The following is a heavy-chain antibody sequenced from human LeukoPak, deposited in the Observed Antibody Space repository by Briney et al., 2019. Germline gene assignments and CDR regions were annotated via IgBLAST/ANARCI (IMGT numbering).Heavy chain of an antibody. CDR1: GFTFGSYA. CDR2: ILGSGGSP. J-gene: IGHJ4*02. Sequence: PGGSLRLSCEASGFTFGSYAMYWVRQAPGKGLEWVAGILGSGGSPHYADSVKGRFTISRDNSKNTVYLQINSLRAEDTAVYYCGKTTAGYSSGQKPAWPVDYWGQGTLVTVSS. D-gene: IGHD5-18*01. V-gene: IGHV3-23*01. CDR3: GKTTAGYSSGQKPAWPVDY.